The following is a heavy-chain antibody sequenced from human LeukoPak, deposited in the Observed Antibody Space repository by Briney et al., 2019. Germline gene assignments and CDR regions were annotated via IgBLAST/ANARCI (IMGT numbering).Heavy chain of an antibody. D-gene: IGHD1-7*01. J-gene: IGHJ6*02. V-gene: IGHV4-34*01. CDR1: GGSFSGYY. Sequence: SETLSLTCAVYGGSFSGYYWSWIRQPPGKRLEWIGEINHSGSTNYNPSLKSRVTISVDTSKNQFSLKLSSVTAADTAVYYCARHDSWNYGGYYYYYGMDVRGQGTTVTVSS. CDR3: ARHDSWNYGGYYYYYGMDV. CDR2: INHSGST.